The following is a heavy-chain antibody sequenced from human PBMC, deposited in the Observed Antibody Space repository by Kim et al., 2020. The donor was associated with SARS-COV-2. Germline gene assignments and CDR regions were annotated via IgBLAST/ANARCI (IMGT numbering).Heavy chain of an antibody. V-gene: IGHV3-9*01. CDR3: AKYSKDGYSSSWLDY. Sequence: ADSVKGRFTIARDNAKNSLYLQMNSLRAEDTALYYCAKYSKDGYSSSWLDYWGQGTLVTVSS. J-gene: IGHJ4*02. D-gene: IGHD6-13*01.